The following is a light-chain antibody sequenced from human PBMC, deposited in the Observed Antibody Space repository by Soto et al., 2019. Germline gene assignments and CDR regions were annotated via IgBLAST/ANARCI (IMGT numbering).Light chain of an antibody. J-gene: IGKJ4*01. Sequence: EIVLTQSPGTLSLSPGERATLSCRASQSVSTYYLAWYQKKPGQAPRLLIYGASNRATGIPDRFSGSGSGTDFTLTISRLEPEDFAVYYCQQYGISPPVTFGGGTKVEIK. CDR3: QQYGISPPVT. CDR1: QSVSTYY. V-gene: IGKV3-20*01. CDR2: GAS.